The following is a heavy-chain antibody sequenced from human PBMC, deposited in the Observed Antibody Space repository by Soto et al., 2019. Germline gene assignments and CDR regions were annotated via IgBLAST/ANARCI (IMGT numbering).Heavy chain of an antibody. CDR1: GFTFSSYA. CDR3: AKDGPHYDILTGYYLIFDY. Sequence: GGSLRLSCAASGFTFSSYAMSWVRQAPGKGLEWVSAISGSGGSTYYADSVKGRFTISRDNSKNTLYLQMNSLRAEDTAVYYCAKDGPHYDILTGYYLIFDYWGQGTLVTVS. D-gene: IGHD3-9*01. V-gene: IGHV3-23*01. CDR2: ISGSGGST. J-gene: IGHJ4*02.